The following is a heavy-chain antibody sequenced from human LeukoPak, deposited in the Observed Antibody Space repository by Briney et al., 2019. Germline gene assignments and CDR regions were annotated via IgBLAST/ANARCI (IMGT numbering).Heavy chain of an antibody. CDR1: GFTFSTNS. J-gene: IGHJ4*02. V-gene: IGHV3-48*04. D-gene: IGHD5-18*01. Sequence: GGSLRLSCAASGFTFSTNSMNWVRQAPGKGLEWVSYISSSGSTIYYADSVKGRFTISRDNAKNSLYLQMNSLRAEDTAVYYCARGGAAMVNYWGQGTLVTVSS. CDR2: ISSSGSTI. CDR3: ARGGAAMVNY.